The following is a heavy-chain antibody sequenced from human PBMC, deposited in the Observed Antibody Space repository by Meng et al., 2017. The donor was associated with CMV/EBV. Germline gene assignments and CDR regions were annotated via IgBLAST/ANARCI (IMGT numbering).Heavy chain of an antibody. CDR2: ISSSGSTI. Sequence: GESLKISCAASGFTFSSYWMSWVRQAPGKGLEWVSYISSSGSTIYYADSVKGRFTISRDNAKNSLYLQMNSLRAEDTAVYYCARDPAPIIYGSGFDYWGQGTLVTVSS. CDR1: GFTFSSYW. V-gene: IGHV3-48*04. CDR3: ARDPAPIIYGSGFDY. J-gene: IGHJ4*02. D-gene: IGHD3-10*01.